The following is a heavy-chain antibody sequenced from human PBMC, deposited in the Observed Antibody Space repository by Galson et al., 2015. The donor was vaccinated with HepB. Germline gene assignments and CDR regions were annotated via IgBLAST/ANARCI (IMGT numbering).Heavy chain of an antibody. V-gene: IGHV1-69*13. J-gene: IGHJ5*02. CDR1: GGTFSSYA. D-gene: IGHD2-15*01. Sequence: SVKVSCKASGGTFSSYAISWVRQAPGQGLEWMGGIIPIFGTANCAQKFQGRVTITADESTSTAYMELSSLRSEDTAVYYCARAPSCSGGSCYTRGNWFDPWGQGTLVTVSS. CDR3: ARAPSCSGGSCYTRGNWFDP. CDR2: IIPIFGTA.